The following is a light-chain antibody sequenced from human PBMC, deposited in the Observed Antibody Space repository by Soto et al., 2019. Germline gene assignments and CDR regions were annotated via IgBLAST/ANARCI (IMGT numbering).Light chain of an antibody. CDR3: QQRNNWPPWT. CDR2: DAS. CDR1: QSVSYH. V-gene: IGKV3-11*01. J-gene: IGKJ1*01. Sequence: EILLTQSPATLSLSPGERATLSCRASQSVSYHLAWYQQKPGQAPRLLIYDASNRATGIPARFSGSGSGTDFTLTISSLEPEDSAIYYCQQRNNWPPWTFGQGTKVEIK.